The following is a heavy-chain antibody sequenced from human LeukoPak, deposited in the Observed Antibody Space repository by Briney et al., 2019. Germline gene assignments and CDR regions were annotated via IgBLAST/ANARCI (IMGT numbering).Heavy chain of an antibody. Sequence: SETLSLTCAVYGGSFSGYYWSWIRQPPGKGLEWIGEINHSGSTNYNPSLKSRVTISVDTSKNQFSLKLSSVTAADTAVYYCARQHPYYYYMDVWGKGTTVTVSS. CDR1: GGSFSGYY. J-gene: IGHJ6*03. CDR2: INHSGST. CDR3: ARQHPYYYYMDV. D-gene: IGHD2-21*01. V-gene: IGHV4-34*01.